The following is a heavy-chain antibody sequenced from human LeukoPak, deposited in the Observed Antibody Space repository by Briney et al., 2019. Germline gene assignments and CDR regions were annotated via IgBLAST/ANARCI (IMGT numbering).Heavy chain of an antibody. D-gene: IGHD6-19*01. Sequence: PGRCLILSCAASAFTFSSCEMNWVRQAPGKGLEWVGRTRNKANRYTTEYAASVKGRFTISRDDSENSLYLQMNSLKTEDTAVYYCARLLIQDSSGWNRVRLTRGGSAFDIWGQGTMVTVSS. CDR1: AFTFSSCE. V-gene: IGHV3-72*01. CDR3: ARLLIQDSSGWNRVRLTRGGSAFDI. J-gene: IGHJ3*02. CDR2: TRNKANRYTT.